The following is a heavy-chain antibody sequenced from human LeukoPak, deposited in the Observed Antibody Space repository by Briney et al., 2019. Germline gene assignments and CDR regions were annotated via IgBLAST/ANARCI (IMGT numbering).Heavy chain of an antibody. CDR2: ISAYSVNT. V-gene: IGHV1-18*01. D-gene: IGHD2-2*01. J-gene: IGHJ6*02. CDR1: GYTFTSDG. CDR3: ARAGPAAINYTMHV. Sequence: ASVKVSCKASGYTFTSDGVTWVRQAPGQGLEWMGWISAYSVNTDYAQKLQGRVTMTTDTSTSTAYMELRSLRSDDTAVYYCARAGPAAINYTMHVWGQGTTVTVSS.